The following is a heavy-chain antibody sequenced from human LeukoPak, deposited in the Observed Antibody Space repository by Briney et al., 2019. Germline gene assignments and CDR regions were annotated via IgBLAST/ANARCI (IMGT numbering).Heavy chain of an antibody. Sequence: GGSLRLSCAASGFTFSTYAMHWVRQAPGKGLEYVSAISSNGGSTYYANSVKGRFTISRDNSKKTLYLQMGSLRTEDMAVYHCARTPEFCSGGSCYSEGYFDYWGQGTLVTVSS. CDR2: ISSNGGST. D-gene: IGHD2-15*01. J-gene: IGHJ4*02. CDR3: ARTPEFCSGGSCYSEGYFDY. CDR1: GFTFSTYA. V-gene: IGHV3-64*01.